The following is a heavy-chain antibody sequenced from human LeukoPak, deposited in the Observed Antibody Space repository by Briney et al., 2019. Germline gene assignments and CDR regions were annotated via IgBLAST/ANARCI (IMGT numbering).Heavy chain of an antibody. J-gene: IGHJ3*02. CDR1: GGSISGYY. D-gene: IGHD3-10*01. CDR3: ARHPQLITRNTFDM. Sequence: SETLSLTCTVSGGSISGYYWSWIRQPPGKGLEWIGYINYSGSTNYNPSLKSRVTISVDTSENQFSLKLSSVAAADTAIYYCARHPQLITRNTFDMWGQGTMVTVSS. V-gene: IGHV4-59*08. CDR2: INYSGST.